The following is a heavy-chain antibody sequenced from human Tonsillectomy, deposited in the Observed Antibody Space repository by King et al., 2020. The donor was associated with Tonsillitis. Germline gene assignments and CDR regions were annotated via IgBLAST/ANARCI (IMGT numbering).Heavy chain of an antibody. Sequence: QLVQSGAEVKKPGASVKVSCKASGYTFTNYAINWVRQAPGQRPEWMGWIHVDTGNTKYSEKFPGRVAITRDTSASTVYIDLSSLRSGDTAVYYCARASGQYCTNGVCYTGRLVSPLDYWGQGSLVTVSS. V-gene: IGHV1-3*01. CDR2: IHVDTGNT. D-gene: IGHD2-8*01. J-gene: IGHJ4*01. CDR3: ARASGQYCTNGVCYTGRLVSPLDY. CDR1: GYTFTNYA.